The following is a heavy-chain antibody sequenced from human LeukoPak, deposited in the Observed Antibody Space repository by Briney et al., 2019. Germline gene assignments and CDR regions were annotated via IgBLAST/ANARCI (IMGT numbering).Heavy chain of an antibody. V-gene: IGHV4-38-2*01. CDR3: ARGIYYYYYMDV. J-gene: IGHJ6*03. Sequence: SETLSLTCAVSGYSISSGYYWGWVRQPPGKGLKWIGTIYHSRTTYYNPSLKSRVTISVDTSKKQFSLKLSSVTAADTAAYYCARGIYYYYYMDVWGKGTTVTVSS. CDR2: IYHSRTT. CDR1: GYSISSGYY.